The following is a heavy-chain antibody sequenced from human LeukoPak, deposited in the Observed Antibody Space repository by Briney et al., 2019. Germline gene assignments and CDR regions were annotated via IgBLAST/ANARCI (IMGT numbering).Heavy chain of an antibody. J-gene: IGHJ4*02. Sequence: SETLSLTCTVSGGSISSYHWSWIRQPPGKGLEWIGYTYYSGSTNYNPSLKSRVTISVDTSKNQFSLKLSSVTAADTAVYYCARHEYGSGSYPGFSWGQGTLVTVSS. CDR1: GGSISSYH. CDR3: ARHEYGSGSYPGFS. V-gene: IGHV4-59*08. D-gene: IGHD3-10*01. CDR2: TYYSGST.